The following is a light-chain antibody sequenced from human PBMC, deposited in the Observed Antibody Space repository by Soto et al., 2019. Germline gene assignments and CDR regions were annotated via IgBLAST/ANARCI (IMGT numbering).Light chain of an antibody. Sequence: QSVLTQPASVSGSPGQSITISCIGTSSDIGAYNYVSWYQQHPGKVPKLMIYEVTNRPSGLSNRFSGSKSGNTASLTISGLQAEDEDEYFCISYSSTSTLYVFGTGTKLTVL. CDR3: ISYSSTSTLYV. J-gene: IGLJ1*01. CDR1: SSDIGAYNY. V-gene: IGLV2-14*01. CDR2: EVT.